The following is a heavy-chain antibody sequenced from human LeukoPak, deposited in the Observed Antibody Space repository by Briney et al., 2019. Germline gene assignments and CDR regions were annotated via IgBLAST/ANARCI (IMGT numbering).Heavy chain of an antibody. J-gene: IGHJ6*02. Sequence: GGSLRLSCAASGFTFNTYAMGWVRQAPGKGLEWVSASSGSGDNTYNADSVKGRFTISRDNSKNTLYLQMNSLRAEDTAVYYCARVHLGDGSGYRGMDVWGQGTPVTVSS. CDR1: GFTFNTYA. V-gene: IGHV3-23*01. CDR2: SSGSGDNT. D-gene: IGHD3-16*01. CDR3: ARVHLGDGSGYRGMDV.